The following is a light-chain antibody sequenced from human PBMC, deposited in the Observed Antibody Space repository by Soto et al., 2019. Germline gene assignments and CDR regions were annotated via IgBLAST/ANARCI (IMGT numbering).Light chain of an antibody. Sequence: IQLTQSPSFLSASVGDRVTITCRASQGISSALAWYQQKPGKAPKLLIYDASSLESGVPSRFSGSGSGTDFTLTISSLQPEDFATYYCQQFNNYPTFGQGTKVDIK. J-gene: IGKJ1*01. CDR1: QGISSA. CDR3: QQFNNYPT. V-gene: IGKV1D-13*01. CDR2: DAS.